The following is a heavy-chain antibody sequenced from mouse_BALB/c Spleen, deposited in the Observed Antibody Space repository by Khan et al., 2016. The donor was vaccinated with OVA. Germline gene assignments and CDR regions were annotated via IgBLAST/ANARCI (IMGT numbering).Heavy chain of an antibody. CDR2: ISNSGST. J-gene: IGHJ4*01. Sequence: EVKLEESGPGLVKPSQSLSLTCTVTGYSITRDYAWNWIRQFPGNKLEWMGYISNSGSTSSNPSLKSRISITRDTSKNQFFLQLNSVTTKHTATYYRASELGRYYALDYWGQGTSVTVSS. D-gene: IGHD4-1*01. CDR3: ASELGRYYALDY. CDR1: GYSITRDYA. V-gene: IGHV3-2*02.